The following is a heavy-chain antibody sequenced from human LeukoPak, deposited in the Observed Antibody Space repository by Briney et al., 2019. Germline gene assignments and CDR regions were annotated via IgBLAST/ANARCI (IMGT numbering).Heavy chain of an antibody. Sequence: GGSLRLSCAAPGSTFSSYGMHWVRQAPGKGLEWVAFIRYDGSNKYYADSVKGRFTISRDNSKNTLYLQMNSLRAEDTAVYYCARWEDYYYYYMDVWGKGTTVTVSS. CDR3: ARWEDYYYYYMDV. CDR2: IRYDGSNK. J-gene: IGHJ6*03. V-gene: IGHV3-30*02. CDR1: GSTFSSYG. D-gene: IGHD1-26*01.